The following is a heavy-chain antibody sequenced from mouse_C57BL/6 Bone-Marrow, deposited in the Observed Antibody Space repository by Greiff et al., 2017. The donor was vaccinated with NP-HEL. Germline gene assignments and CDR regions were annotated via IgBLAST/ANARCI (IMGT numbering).Heavy chain of an antibody. J-gene: IGHJ1*03. CDR3: ARLLRPGYFDV. D-gene: IGHD1-2*01. Sequence: EVKVVESGGGLVKPGGSLKLSCAASGFTFSSYAMSWVRQTPEKRLEWVATISDGGSYTYYPENVKGRFTISRDNAKNNLYLQMSHLKSEDTAMYYCARLLRPGYFDVWGTGTTVTVSS. CDR2: ISDGGSYT. CDR1: GFTFSSYA. V-gene: IGHV5-4*03.